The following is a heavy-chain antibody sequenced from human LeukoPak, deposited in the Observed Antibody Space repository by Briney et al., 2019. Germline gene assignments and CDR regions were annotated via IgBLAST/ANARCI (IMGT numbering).Heavy chain of an antibody. J-gene: IGHJ6*04. CDR2: ISSSSSYI. D-gene: IGHD3-10*01. CDR3: AREEGITMVRGVHGMDV. V-gene: IGHV3-21*01. CDR1: GFTFSSYS. Sequence: PXXSLXLSCAASGFTFSSYSMNWVRQAPGKGLEWVSSISSSSSYIYYADSVKGRFTISRDNAKNSLYLQMNSLRADDTAVYYCAREEGITMVRGVHGMDVWGKGTTVTVSS.